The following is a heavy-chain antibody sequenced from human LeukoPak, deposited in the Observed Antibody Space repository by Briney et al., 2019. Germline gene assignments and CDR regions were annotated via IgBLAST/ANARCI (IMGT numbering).Heavy chain of an antibody. D-gene: IGHD6-13*01. J-gene: IGHJ6*03. CDR3: ARVESSSWGLNYYYYYMDV. V-gene: IGHV4-59*01. Sequence: PSETLSLTCAVSGGSISRYYWSWIRQPPGQGLEWTGYIYYTGSTNYNPTLMRRVTISVDTSKNQFSLKLSSVTAADTAVYYCARVESSSWGLNYYYYYMDVWGKGTTVTVSS. CDR1: GGSISRYY. CDR2: IYYTGST.